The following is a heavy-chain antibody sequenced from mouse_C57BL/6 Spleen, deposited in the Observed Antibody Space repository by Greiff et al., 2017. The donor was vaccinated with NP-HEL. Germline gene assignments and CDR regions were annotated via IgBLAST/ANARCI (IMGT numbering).Heavy chain of an antibody. CDR3: ARRGPYYGSSDWYFDV. D-gene: IGHD1-1*01. Sequence: VQLKESGGDLVKPGGSLKLSCAASGFTFSSYGMSWVRQTPDKRLEWVATISSGGSYTYYPDSVKGRFTISRDNAKNTLYLQMSSLESEDTAMYYCARRGPYYGSSDWYFDVWGTGTTVTVSS. J-gene: IGHJ1*03. CDR2: ISSGGSYT. CDR1: GFTFSSYG. V-gene: IGHV5-6*01.